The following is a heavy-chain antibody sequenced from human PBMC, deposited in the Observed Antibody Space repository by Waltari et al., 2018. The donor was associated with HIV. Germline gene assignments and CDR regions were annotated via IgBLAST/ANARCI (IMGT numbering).Heavy chain of an antibody. Sequence: QVTLRESGPALVKPTQTLTLTCTFSGFSLSTSGMCVSWIRQPPGKALEWLARIDWDDDKYYSTSLKTRLTISKDTSKNQVVLTMTNMDPVDTATYYCARITVYYYGSGSYVHDAFDIWGQGTMVTVSS. CDR1: GFSLSTSGMC. J-gene: IGHJ3*02. CDR2: IDWDDDK. CDR3: ARITVYYYGSGSYVHDAFDI. D-gene: IGHD3-10*01. V-gene: IGHV2-70*15.